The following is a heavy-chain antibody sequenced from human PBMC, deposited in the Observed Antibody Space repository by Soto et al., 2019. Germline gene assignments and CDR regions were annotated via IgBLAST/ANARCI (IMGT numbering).Heavy chain of an antibody. J-gene: IGHJ4*02. CDR1: GFTFSSYS. V-gene: IGHV3-48*02. CDR2: ISSSSSTI. D-gene: IGHD3-10*01. CDR3: ARESYRTLQHYGSGSYYRY. Sequence: PGGSLRLSCAASGFTFSSYSMNCVRQAPGKGLEWVSYISSSSSTIYYADSVKGRFTISRDNAKNSLYLQMNSLRDEDTAVYYCARESYRTLQHYGSGSYYRYWGQGTLVTVSS.